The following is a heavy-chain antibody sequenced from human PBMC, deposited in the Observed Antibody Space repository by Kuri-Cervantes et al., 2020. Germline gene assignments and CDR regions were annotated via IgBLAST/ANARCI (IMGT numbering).Heavy chain of an antibody. CDR3: ARDSPSMVRGVIIPHFDY. J-gene: IGHJ4*02. V-gene: IGHV7-4-1*02. D-gene: IGHD3-10*01. CDR2: INTNTGNP. CDR1: GYTFTSYA. Sequence: ASVKVSCKASGYTFTSYAMNWVRQAPGQGLEWMGWINTNTGNPTHAQGFTGRFVFSLDTSVSTAYLQISSLKAEDTAVYYCARDSPSMVRGVIIPHFDYWGQGTLVTVSS.